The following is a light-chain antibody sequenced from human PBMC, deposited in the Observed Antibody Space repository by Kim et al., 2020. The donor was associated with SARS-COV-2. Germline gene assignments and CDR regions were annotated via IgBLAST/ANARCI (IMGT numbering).Light chain of an antibody. CDR1: SSNFGSHS. Sequence: GQRVTISCSGRSSNFGSHSANWYQQPPGMAPKLLIYDNNQRPSGVPDRFSGSKSGTSASLAISGLQSEDEADYYCAAWDDSLNGVIFGGGTQLTVL. CDR3: AAWDDSLNGVI. CDR2: DNN. J-gene: IGLJ2*01. V-gene: IGLV1-44*01.